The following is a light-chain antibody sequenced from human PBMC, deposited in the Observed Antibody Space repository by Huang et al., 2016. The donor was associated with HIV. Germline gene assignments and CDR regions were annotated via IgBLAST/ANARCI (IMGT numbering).Light chain of an antibody. CDR2: GAS. Sequence: IHLTQSPSSLSASVGDRVIITCRASQGISSDLAWFQQKPGKAPKLLIYGASTLQSGVPSRVTCSGSGANFTLSISSLQPEDFSTYYCQQVNSFPFTFGPGTKVDIK. V-gene: IGKV1-9*01. CDR3: QQVNSFPFT. CDR1: QGISSD. J-gene: IGKJ3*01.